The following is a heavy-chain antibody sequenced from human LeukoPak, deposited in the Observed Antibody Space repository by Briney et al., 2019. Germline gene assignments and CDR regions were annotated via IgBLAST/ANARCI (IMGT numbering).Heavy chain of an antibody. CDR1: GYTFTSYY. J-gene: IGHJ4*02. CDR2: INPSGGST. Sequence: ASVKVSCKASGYTFTSYYMHWVRQAPGQGLEWMGIINPSGGSTSYAQKFQGRVTMTRDTSIGTAYMELSRLRSDDTAVYYCARLVSGSYSDYWGQGTLVTVSS. V-gene: IGHV1-46*01. D-gene: IGHD1-26*01. CDR3: ARLVSGSYSDY.